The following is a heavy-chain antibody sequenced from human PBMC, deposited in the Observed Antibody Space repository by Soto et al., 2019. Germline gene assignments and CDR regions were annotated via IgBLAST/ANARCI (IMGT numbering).Heavy chain of an antibody. CDR3: ARERYSSSSYYYSGMDV. CDR2: INPNSGGT. V-gene: IGHV1-2*04. J-gene: IGHJ6*02. CDR1: GYTCTGYY. D-gene: IGHD6-6*01. Sequence: ASVKVSCKASGYTCTGYYMHWVRQAPGQGLEWMGWINPNSGGTNYSQKFQGWVTRTRDTSISTAYMELSRLRSDDTAVYYCARERYSSSSYYYSGMDVWGQGTTVTVSS.